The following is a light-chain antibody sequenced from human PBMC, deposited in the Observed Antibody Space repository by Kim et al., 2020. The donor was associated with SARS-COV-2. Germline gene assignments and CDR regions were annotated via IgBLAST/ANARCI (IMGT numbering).Light chain of an antibody. CDR3: NTRDGSGSTYLV. V-gene: IGLV3-19*01. CDR2: GKN. CDR1: GRGRYY. J-gene: IGLJ2*01. Sequence: GQPVRITRRRDGRGRYYEKWYQQKQGQAPRVVVFGKNKRRTGDPDRFSGSRAGNAAALSITGAKAEDDADYYCNTRDGSGSTYLVFGGGTQLTVL.